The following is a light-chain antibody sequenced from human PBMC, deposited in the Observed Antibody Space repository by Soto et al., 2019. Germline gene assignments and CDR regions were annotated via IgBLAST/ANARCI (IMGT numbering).Light chain of an antibody. CDR2: ATS. CDR1: QNIDNY. J-gene: IGKJ1*01. V-gene: IGKV1-39*01. CDR3: QQCYSIPT. Sequence: DIQMTQSPSSLSASVGDRVTITCRASQNIDNYLNWYQQKPGRAPKLLIYATSSVQSGVPSRFSGSGSGADFTLPISSLQPEDSATYYRQQCYSIPTFGQGTKVEIK.